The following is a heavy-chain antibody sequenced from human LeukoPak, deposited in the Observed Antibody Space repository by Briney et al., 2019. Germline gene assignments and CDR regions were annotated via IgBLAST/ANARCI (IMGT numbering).Heavy chain of an antibody. CDR2: ISAYNGKT. CDR1: GYTFTSYG. CDR3: ARGSAGGGRGYSYGLDY. D-gene: IGHD5-18*01. Sequence: ASVKVSCKASGYTFTSYGISWVRQAPGQGLEWMGWISAYNGKTNYAQKLQGRVTMTTDTSTSTAYMELRSLRSDDTAVYYCARGSAGGGRGYSYGLDYWGQGTLVTVSS. V-gene: IGHV1-18*01. J-gene: IGHJ4*02.